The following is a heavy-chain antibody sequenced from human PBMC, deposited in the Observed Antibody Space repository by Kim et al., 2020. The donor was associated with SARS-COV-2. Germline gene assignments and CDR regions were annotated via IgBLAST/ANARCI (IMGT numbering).Heavy chain of an antibody. Sequence: SETLSLTCAVYGGSFSGYYWSWIRQPPGKGLEWIGEINHSGSTNYNPSLKSRVTISVDTSKNQFSLKLSSVTAADTAVYYCARGRHYGGNSRCYYYGMDVWGQGTTVTVSS. J-gene: IGHJ6*02. CDR1: GGSFSGYY. CDR3: ARGRHYGGNSRCYYYGMDV. D-gene: IGHD4-17*01. V-gene: IGHV4-34*01. CDR2: INHSGST.